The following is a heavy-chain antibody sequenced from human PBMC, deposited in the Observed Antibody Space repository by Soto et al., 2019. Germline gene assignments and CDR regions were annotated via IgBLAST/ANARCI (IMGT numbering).Heavy chain of an antibody. Sequence: EVQLLESGGGLVQPGGSLRLSCAASGFTFSRFAMSWVRQAPGKGLERVSGISGRGDSTYYVNSVKGRFTISRDNSKNALFLQMHSLRAEDTAVYYCAKERHSYWSFDYWGQGSLVTVSS. D-gene: IGHD5-18*01. CDR2: ISGRGDST. V-gene: IGHV3-23*01. CDR1: GFTFSRFA. CDR3: AKERHSYWSFDY. J-gene: IGHJ4*02.